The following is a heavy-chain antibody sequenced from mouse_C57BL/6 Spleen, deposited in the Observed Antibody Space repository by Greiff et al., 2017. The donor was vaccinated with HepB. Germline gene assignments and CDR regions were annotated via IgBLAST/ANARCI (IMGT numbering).Heavy chain of an antibody. V-gene: IGHV5-6*01. J-gene: IGHJ2*01. Sequence: EVKLMESGGDLVKPGGSLKLSCAASGFTFSSYGMSWVRQTPDKRLEWVATISSGGSYTYYPDSVKGRFTISRDKAKNTLYLQMSSLKSEDTAMYCCARTGLYYFDYWGQGTTLTVSS. CDR3: ARTGLYYFDY. CDR2: ISSGGSYT. CDR1: GFTFSSYG. D-gene: IGHD3-1*01.